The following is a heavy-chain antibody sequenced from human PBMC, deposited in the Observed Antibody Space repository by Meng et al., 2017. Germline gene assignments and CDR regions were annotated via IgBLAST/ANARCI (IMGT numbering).Heavy chain of an antibody. J-gene: IGHJ4*02. CDR2: AYYRSKWYH. D-gene: IGHD1-26*01. CDR1: GDSVSSNSAA. V-gene: IGHV6-1*01. CDR3: ARGSYSFDS. Sequence: QIQLEQSGPGPVKPPQTLSLIGAISGDSVSSNSAAWNWIRQSPSRGLEWLGRAYYRSKWYHDYAESVKSRISIDPDTSKNQFSLQLRSVTPEDSAVYYCARGSYSFDSWGQRTLVTVSS.